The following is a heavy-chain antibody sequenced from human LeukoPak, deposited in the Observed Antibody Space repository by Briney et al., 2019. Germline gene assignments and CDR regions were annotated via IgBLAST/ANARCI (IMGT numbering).Heavy chain of an antibody. CDR2: IYPGDSDT. J-gene: IGHJ4*02. CDR1: GSSFTSYW. D-gene: IGHD6-19*01. CDR3: ARRSSGWFGGGNYFDY. Sequence: GASLQISCKGSGSSFTSYWIGWVRQLPGKGLEWMGIIYPGDSDTRYSPSFQGQVTISADKSISTAYLQWSSLKASDTAMYYCARRSSGWFGGGNYFDYWGQGTLVTVSS. V-gene: IGHV5-51*01.